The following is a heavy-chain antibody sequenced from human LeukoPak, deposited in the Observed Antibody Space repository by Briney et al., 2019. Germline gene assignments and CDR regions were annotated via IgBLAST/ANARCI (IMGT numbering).Heavy chain of an antibody. CDR3: ARGAAGNDY. Sequence: LSLTCAVYGGSFSDYYMSWIRQAPGKGLEWVSYISSSGSTIYYADSVKGRFTISRDNAKNSLYLQMNSLRAEDTAVYYCARGAAGNDYWGQGTLVTVSS. D-gene: IGHD6-13*01. CDR1: GGSFSDYY. J-gene: IGHJ4*02. CDR2: ISSSGSTI. V-gene: IGHV3-11*01.